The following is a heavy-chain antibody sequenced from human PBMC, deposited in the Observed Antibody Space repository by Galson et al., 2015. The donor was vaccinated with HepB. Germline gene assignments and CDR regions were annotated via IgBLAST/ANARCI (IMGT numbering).Heavy chain of an antibody. CDR2: MKQDGGEK. J-gene: IGHJ4*02. D-gene: IGHD4-17*01. CDR1: GFTFHNYW. V-gene: IGHV3-7*01. Sequence: SLRLSCAASGFTFHNYWMNWVRHTPGKGLEWVASMKQDGGEKHYLDAVRGRFTISGDAATNSLLLQMDSLRAEDTAVYHCYDGHYSGRWGREPRSPSPQ. CDR3: YDGHYSGR.